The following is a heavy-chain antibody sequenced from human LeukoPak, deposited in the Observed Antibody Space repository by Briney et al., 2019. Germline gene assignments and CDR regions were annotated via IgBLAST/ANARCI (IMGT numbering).Heavy chain of an antibody. J-gene: IGHJ5*02. Sequence: ASVKVSCKASGYTFTGYYVHWVRQAPGQGLEWMGWINPNSGGTNYAQKFQGRVTMTRDTSISTAYMELSRLRSDDTAVYYCARDPLRVTIFGVVIKPVRYDWFDPWGQGTLVTVSS. CDR1: GYTFTGYY. CDR3: ARDPLRVTIFGVVIKPVRYDWFDP. V-gene: IGHV1-2*02. CDR2: INPNSGGT. D-gene: IGHD3-3*01.